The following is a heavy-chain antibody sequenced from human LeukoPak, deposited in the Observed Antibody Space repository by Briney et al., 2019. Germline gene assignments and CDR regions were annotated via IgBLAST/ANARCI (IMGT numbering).Heavy chain of an antibody. CDR2: ISSSSSYI. D-gene: IGHD1-26*01. Sequence: PGGSLRLSCAASGFTFSSYSMNWVRLAPGRGLEWVSSISSSSSYIYYADSVKGRFTISRDNAKNSLYLQMNSLRAEDTAVYYCARYRGSLGDAFDIWGQGTMVTVSS. V-gene: IGHV3-21*01. CDR3: ARYRGSLGDAFDI. J-gene: IGHJ3*02. CDR1: GFTFSSYS.